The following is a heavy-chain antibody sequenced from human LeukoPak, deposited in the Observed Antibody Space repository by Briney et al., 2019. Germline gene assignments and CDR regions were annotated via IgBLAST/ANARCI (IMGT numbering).Heavy chain of an antibody. CDR3: ARPPGEYSSSRRERSTAFDI. CDR1: GASISSSSYY. D-gene: IGHD6-13*01. V-gene: IGHV4-39*01. CDR2: IYYSGST. J-gene: IGHJ3*02. Sequence: SEALSLTCIVSGASISSSSYYWGWIRQPPGKGLEWIGSIYYSGSTYYNPSLKSRVTISVDTSKNQFSLKLSSVTAADTAVYYCARPPGEYSSSRRERSTAFDIWGQGTMVTVSS.